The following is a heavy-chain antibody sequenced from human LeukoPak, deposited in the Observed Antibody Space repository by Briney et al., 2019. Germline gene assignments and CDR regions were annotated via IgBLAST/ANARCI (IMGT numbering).Heavy chain of an antibody. CDR3: ARGTYSAYDLGSYMDV. Sequence: ASVKVSCKASGGTFSSYAISWVRQAPGQGLEWMGGIIPIFGSTSYAQKFQGRVTITADKSTSTAYMELSSLRSEDTAVYYCARGTYSAYDLGSYMDVWGKGTTVTVS. CDR2: IIPIFGST. D-gene: IGHD5-12*01. J-gene: IGHJ6*03. CDR1: GGTFSSYA. V-gene: IGHV1-69*06.